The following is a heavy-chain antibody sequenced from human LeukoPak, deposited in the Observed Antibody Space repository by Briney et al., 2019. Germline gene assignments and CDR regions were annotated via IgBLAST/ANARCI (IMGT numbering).Heavy chain of an antibody. Sequence: GGSLRLSCAASGFTFSSYAMSWVRQAPGKGLEWVSAISGSGGSTYYADSVKGRFTISRDNSKNTLYLQMNSLRAEDTAVYYCAKGTITMIVVVITPLDYWGQGTLVTVPS. V-gene: IGHV3-23*01. CDR2: ISGSGGST. CDR3: AKGTITMIVVVITPLDY. CDR1: GFTFSSYA. D-gene: IGHD3-22*01. J-gene: IGHJ4*02.